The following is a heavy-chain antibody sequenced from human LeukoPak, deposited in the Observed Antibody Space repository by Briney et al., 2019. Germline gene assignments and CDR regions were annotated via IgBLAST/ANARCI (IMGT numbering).Heavy chain of an antibody. Sequence: ASVKVSCKASGYIFSNFGINWVRQAPGQGLEWMGWISGYNGYTKYAQKLQGRVTMTTDTSTSTAHMELRSLRSDDTAVYYCARVSPHRKMSYGNQNWFDTWGQGTLVTVSS. D-gene: IGHD3-16*01. CDR2: ISGYNGYT. J-gene: IGHJ5*02. V-gene: IGHV1-18*01. CDR3: ARVSPHRKMSYGNQNWFDT. CDR1: GYIFSNFG.